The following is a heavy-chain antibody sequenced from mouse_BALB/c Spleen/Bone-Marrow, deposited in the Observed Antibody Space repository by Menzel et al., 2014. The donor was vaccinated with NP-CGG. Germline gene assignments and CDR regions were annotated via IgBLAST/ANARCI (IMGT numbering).Heavy chain of an antibody. CDR2: ISSGSTSI. V-gene: IGHV5-17*02. Sequence: DVQLAESGGGLVQPGGSRKLSCAASGFTFSSFGMHWVRQAPERGLEWVAYISSGSTSIFYSDTVRGRFTISRDNPKNTLFLQMTSLTSEDTAMYYCARGGNWDDFDVWGAGTTVTVSS. J-gene: IGHJ1*01. CDR1: GFTFSSFG. CDR3: ARGGNWDDFDV. D-gene: IGHD4-1*01.